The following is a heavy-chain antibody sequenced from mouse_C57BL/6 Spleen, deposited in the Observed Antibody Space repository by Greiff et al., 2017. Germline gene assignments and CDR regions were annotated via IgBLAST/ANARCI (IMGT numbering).Heavy chain of an antibody. CDR2: IDPANGNT. Sequence: VQLQQSVAELVRPGASVKLSCTASGFNIKNTYMHWVKQRPEQGLEWIGRIDPANGNTKYAPKFQGKATITADTSSNTAYLQLSSLTSEDTAIYYCALSDYYGSSPFDDWGQGTTLTVSS. CDR3: ALSDYYGSSPFDD. D-gene: IGHD1-1*01. CDR1: GFNIKNTY. J-gene: IGHJ2*01. V-gene: IGHV14-3*01.